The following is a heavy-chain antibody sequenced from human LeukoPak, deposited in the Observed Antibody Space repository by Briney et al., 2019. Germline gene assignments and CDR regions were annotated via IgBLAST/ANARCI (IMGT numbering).Heavy chain of an antibody. J-gene: IGHJ6*03. V-gene: IGHV1-2*02. D-gene: IGHD3-22*01. CDR1: GYTFTGYY. CDR3: ARVSSGTYYYYYYYMDV. Sequence: ASVKVSCKASGYTFTGYYMHWVRQAPGQGREWVGWINPNSGGTNYAQKFQGRVTMTRDTSISTAYMELRSLRSDDTAVYYCARVSSGTYYYYYYYMDVWGKGTTVTVSS. CDR2: INPNSGGT.